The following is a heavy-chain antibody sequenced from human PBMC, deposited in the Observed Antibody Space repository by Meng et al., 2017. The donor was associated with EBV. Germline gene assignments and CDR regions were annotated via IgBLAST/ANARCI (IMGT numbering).Heavy chain of an antibody. D-gene: IGHD6-13*01. Sequence: VKEPRTPVVKPTQTLTLTSTFPGFSLSTSGVGVGWIRQPPGKALEWLALIYWDDDKRYSPSLESRLTITKDTSKNQVVLTMTNMDPVDTATYYCAHRRDEYSSSWYGWFDPWGQGTLVTVSS. CDR3: AHRRDEYSSSWYGWFDP. CDR1: GFSLSTSGVG. J-gene: IGHJ5*02. V-gene: IGHV2-5*02. CDR2: IYWDDDK.